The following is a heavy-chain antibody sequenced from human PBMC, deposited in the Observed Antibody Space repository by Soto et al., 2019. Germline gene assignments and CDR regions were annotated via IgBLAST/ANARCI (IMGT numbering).Heavy chain of an antibody. CDR2: IHNSGGT. CDR3: ARRWSGTDY. CDR1: GRSITSYY. V-gene: IGHV4-59*01. Sequence: PSETLSLTCTVSGRSITSYYWSWIRQPPGKGLEWIGYIHNSGGTSYNPSLQSRVTISADVSKNQYSLELRSVTAADTAVYYCARRWSGTDYWGHGTLVTVSS. D-gene: IGHD3-10*01. J-gene: IGHJ4*01.